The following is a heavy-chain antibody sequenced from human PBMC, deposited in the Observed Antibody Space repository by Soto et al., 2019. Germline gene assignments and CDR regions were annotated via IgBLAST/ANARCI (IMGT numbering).Heavy chain of an antibody. Sequence: ASVKVSCKASGFTFTSSAVQWVRQARGQRLEWIGWIVVGSGNTNYAQKFQERVTITRDMSTSTAYMELSSLRSEDTAVYYCAANYDSSGYGYYYYYGMDVWGQGTTVTVSS. CDR1: GFTFTSSA. J-gene: IGHJ6*02. D-gene: IGHD3-22*01. V-gene: IGHV1-58*01. CDR3: AANYDSSGYGYYYYYGMDV. CDR2: IVVGSGNT.